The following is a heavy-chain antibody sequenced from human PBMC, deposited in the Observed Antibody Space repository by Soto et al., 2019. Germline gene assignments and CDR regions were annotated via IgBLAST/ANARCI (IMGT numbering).Heavy chain of an antibody. J-gene: IGHJ4*02. CDR1: GGTFSSYA. CDR2: IIPIFGTA. V-gene: IGHV1-69*01. CDR3: ARGGVVDILTGYSEYYFDY. D-gene: IGHD3-9*01. Sequence: QVQLVQSGAEVKKPGSSVKVSCKASGGTFSSYAISWVRQAPGQGLEWMGGIIPIFGTANYAQKFQGRVTITADESTSTAYMELSSLRSEDTAVYYCARGGVVDILTGYSEYYFDYWGQGTLVTVSS.